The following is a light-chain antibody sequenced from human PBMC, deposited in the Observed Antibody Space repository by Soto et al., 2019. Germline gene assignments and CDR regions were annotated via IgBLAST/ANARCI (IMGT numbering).Light chain of an antibody. V-gene: IGLV2-14*01. CDR1: SSDVGGYNY. J-gene: IGLJ3*02. CDR2: EVS. CDR3: SSYASSNTWV. Sequence: QSALTQPASVSGSPGQSITISCTGTSSDVGGYNYVSCYQQHPGKAPKLMIYEVSNRPSGVSNRFSGSKSGNTASLTISGLQAEDEADYYCSSYASSNTWVFGGGTKVTVL.